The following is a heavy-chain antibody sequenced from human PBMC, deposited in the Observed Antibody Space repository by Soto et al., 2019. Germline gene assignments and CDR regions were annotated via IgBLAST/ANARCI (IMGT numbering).Heavy chain of an antibody. D-gene: IGHD6-13*01. CDR2: ISSTSGTI. Sequence: EVQLMESGGGLVQPGGSLRLSCAASGFTFGSYSMNWVRQAPGKGLEWLSYISSTSGTIYYADSVKGRFTISRDNAKNSLYLQMNSLRDEDTAVYYCATSPHSDSSNVGWGQGTLVTVSS. V-gene: IGHV3-48*02. CDR3: ATSPHSDSSNVG. CDR1: GFTFGSYS. J-gene: IGHJ4*02.